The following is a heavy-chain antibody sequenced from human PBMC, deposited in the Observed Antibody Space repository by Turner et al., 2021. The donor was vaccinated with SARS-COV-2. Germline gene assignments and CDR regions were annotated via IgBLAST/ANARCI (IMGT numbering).Heavy chain of an antibody. D-gene: IGHD1-26*01. J-gene: IGHJ4*02. Sequence: EVQLVESGGGLVQPGGSLSLSCAASGVPFSAYSMNWVRQAPGKGLEWVSYISHSRSTLYYADSVKGRFTISRDNAKNSLYLQMNSLRAEDTAVYYCARIVRASKTDHWGQGTLVTVSS. CDR3: ARIVRASKTDH. V-gene: IGHV3-48*01. CDR1: GVPFSAYS. CDR2: ISHSRSTL.